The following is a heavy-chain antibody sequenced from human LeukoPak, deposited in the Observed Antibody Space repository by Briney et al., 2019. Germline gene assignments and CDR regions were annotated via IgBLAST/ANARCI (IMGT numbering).Heavy chain of an antibody. J-gene: IGHJ5*02. CDR3: AHFDSSGPYSWFDP. CDR1: GFSLSTSGMC. V-gene: IGHV2-70*12. Sequence: SGPALVKPTQTLTLTCTFSGFSLSTSGMCVSWIRQPPGKALEWLALIDWDDDKYYSTSLKTRLTISKDTSKNQVVLTMTNMDPVDTATYYCAHFDSSGPYSWFDPWGQGTLVTVSS. CDR2: IDWDDDK. D-gene: IGHD3-22*01.